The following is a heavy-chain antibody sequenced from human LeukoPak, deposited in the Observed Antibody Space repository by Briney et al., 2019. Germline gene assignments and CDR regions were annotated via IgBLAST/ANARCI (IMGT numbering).Heavy chain of an antibody. CDR3: ARGIVLMVYAVLDS. CDR1: GGSISSSSYY. Sequence: SETLSLTCTVSGGSISSSSYYWGWIRQPPGKGLEWIGEINHSGSTNYNPSLKSRVTISVDKSKNQFSLKLSSVTAADTAVYYCARGIVLMVYAVLDSWGQGTLVTVSS. J-gene: IGHJ4*02. D-gene: IGHD2-8*01. V-gene: IGHV4-39*07. CDR2: INHSGST.